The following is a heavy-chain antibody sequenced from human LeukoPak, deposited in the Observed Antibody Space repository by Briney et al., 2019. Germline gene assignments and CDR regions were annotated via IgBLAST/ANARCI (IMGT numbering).Heavy chain of an antibody. V-gene: IGHV4-59*01. CDR2: IYHNSGTT. CDR1: GGSITSYY. CDR3: AQKAPYSPGYSQH. J-gene: IGHJ1*01. Sequence: SETLSLTCTVSGGSITSYYWTWIRQPPGKGLEWIWYIYHNSGTTNYNPSLKSRVSISVDTSKNQFSLKLSSVTAADTAVYYCAQKAPYSPGYSQHWGQGTLVTVSS. D-gene: IGHD2-15*01.